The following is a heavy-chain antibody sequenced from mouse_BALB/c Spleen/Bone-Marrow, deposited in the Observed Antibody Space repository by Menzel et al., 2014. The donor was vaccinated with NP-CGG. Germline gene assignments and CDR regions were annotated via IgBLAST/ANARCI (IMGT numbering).Heavy chain of an antibody. J-gene: IGHJ3*01. CDR2: ISSGSSTI. V-gene: IGHV5-17*02. Sequence: EVQGVESGGGLVQPGGSRKLSCAASGFTFSSFGMHWVRQAPEKGPEWVAYISSGSSTIYYADTVKGRFTISRDNPKNTLFLQMTSLRSEDTAMYYCARGGNFAWFAYWGQGTLVTVSA. CDR3: ARGGNFAWFAY. CDR1: GFTFSSFG. D-gene: IGHD2-1*01.